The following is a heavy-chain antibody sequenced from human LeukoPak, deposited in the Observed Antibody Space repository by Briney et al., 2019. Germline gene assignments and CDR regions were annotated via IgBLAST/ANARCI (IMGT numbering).Heavy chain of an antibody. D-gene: IGHD3-3*01. Sequence: ASVKVSCKASGYTFTSYGISWVRQAPGQGLEWMGWISAYNGNTNYAQKLQGRVTMTTDTSTSTAYMELRSLRSDDTAVYYCARDEGRRLRFLGWFSYFDYWGQGTLVTVSS. J-gene: IGHJ4*02. CDR2: ISAYNGNT. V-gene: IGHV1-18*01. CDR3: ARDEGRRLRFLGWFSYFDY. CDR1: GYTFTSYG.